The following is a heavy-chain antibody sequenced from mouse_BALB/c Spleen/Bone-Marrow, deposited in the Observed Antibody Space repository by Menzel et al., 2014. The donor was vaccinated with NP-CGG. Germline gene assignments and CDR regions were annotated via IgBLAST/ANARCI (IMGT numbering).Heavy chain of an antibody. CDR3: ARWGKRGRGYFDV. CDR2: IDPANGNT. V-gene: IGHV14-3*02. CDR1: GFNIKDTY. J-gene: IGHJ1*01. D-gene: IGHD4-1*01. Sequence: VQLQQSGAELVKPGASVKLSCTASGFNIKDTYMHWVKQRPEQGLEWIGRIDPANGNTKYDPKFQGKATITADTSSNTAYLQLRSLTSEDTAVYYCARWGKRGRGYFDVWGAGTTVTVSS.